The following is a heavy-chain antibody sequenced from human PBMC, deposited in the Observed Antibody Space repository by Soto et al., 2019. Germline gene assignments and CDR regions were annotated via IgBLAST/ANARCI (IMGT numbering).Heavy chain of an antibody. CDR3: ARASIVAVPAAAYYYYYGMDV. Sequence: QVQLQESGPGLVKPSGTLSLTCAVSGGSISSSNWWSWVRQPPGKGLEWIGEIYHSGSTNYNPSLKSRVTISVDKSKNQFSLKLSSVTAADTAVYYCARASIVAVPAAAYYYYYGMDVWGQGTTVTVSS. V-gene: IGHV4-4*02. CDR1: GGSISSSNW. D-gene: IGHD2-2*01. J-gene: IGHJ6*02. CDR2: IYHSGST.